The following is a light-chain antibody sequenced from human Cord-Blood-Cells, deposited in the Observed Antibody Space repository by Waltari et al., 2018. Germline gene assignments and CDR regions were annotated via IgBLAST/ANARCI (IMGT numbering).Light chain of an antibody. CDR2: RNM. J-gene: IGLJ3*02. CDR3: AAWDDSLSGWV. CDR1: SSNIGSNY. V-gene: IGLV1-47*01. Sequence: QSVLTQPPSASGTPGQRVTISCSGSSSNIGSNYVYWYQKLPGTAPKLPIYRNMQRPSGVPDRFSGSKSGTSASLAISGLRSEDEADYYCAAWDDSLSGWVFGGGTKLTVL.